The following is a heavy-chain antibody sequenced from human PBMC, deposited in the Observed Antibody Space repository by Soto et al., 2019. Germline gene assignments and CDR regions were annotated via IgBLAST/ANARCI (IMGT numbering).Heavy chain of an antibody. J-gene: IGHJ3*02. D-gene: IGHD3-10*01. Sequence: PSETLPLTCTVSGGSICSGGYYWSWIRQHPGKSMEWIGHIYYSGTTYYNPSLKSRVTISVDTSKNQFSLKRSYVTAADTSVYYCARGSKRTYYYPFQDAFHSPGQGTTVTV. V-gene: IGHV4-31*03. CDR3: ARGSKRTYYYPFQDAFHS. CDR2: IYYSGTT. CDR1: GGSICSGGYY.